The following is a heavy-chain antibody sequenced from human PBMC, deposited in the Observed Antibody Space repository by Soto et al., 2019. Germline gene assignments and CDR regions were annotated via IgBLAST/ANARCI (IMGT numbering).Heavy chain of an antibody. CDR1: GGTFSSYA. CDR3: ARSVVDTAMVALFDY. V-gene: IGHV1-69*12. Sequence: QVQLVQSGAEVKKPGSSVKVSCKASGGTFSSYAISWVRQAPGQGLEWMGGIIPIFGTANYAQKFQGRVTITADESTSTAYTELSSLRSEDTAVYYCARSVVDTAMVALFDYWGQGTLVTVSS. CDR2: IIPIFGTA. J-gene: IGHJ4*02. D-gene: IGHD5-18*01.